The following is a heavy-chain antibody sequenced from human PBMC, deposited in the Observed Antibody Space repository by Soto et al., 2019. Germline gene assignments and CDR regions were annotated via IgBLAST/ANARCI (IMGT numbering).Heavy chain of an antibody. CDR2: IYYSGST. CDR3: TRGRYLTSNCGGDCYHKLFDP. Sequence: QVQLQESGPGLVKPSQTLSLTCTVSGGSISSGGYYWSWIRQHPGKGLEWIGYIYYSGSTYYNPCLKSRVNRSVDQAKNQDYRKLSAETAADSAVYYCTRGRYLTSNCGGDCYHKLFDPWGQGTLVTVSS. J-gene: IGHJ5*02. D-gene: IGHD2-21*02. CDR1: GGSISSGGYY. V-gene: IGHV4-31*03.